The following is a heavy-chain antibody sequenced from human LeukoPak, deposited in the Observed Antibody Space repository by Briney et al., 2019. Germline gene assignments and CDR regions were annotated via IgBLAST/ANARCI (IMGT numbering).Heavy chain of an antibody. CDR3: ARDGPINDFWSGYYSYYYYYMDV. CDR1: GYTFTSYG. CDR2: ISAYNGKT. D-gene: IGHD3-3*01. J-gene: IGHJ6*03. Sequence: ASVRVSCKASGYTFTSYGISWVRQAPGQGLEWMGWISAYNGKTNYAQKLQGRVTMTTDTSTSTAYMELRSLRSDDTAVYYCARDGPINDFWSGYYSYYYYYMDVWGKGTTVTVSS. V-gene: IGHV1-18*01.